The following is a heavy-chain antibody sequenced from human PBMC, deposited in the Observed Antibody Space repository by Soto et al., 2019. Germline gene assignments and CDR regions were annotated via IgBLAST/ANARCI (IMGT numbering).Heavy chain of an antibody. D-gene: IGHD4-17*01. CDR2: IIPIFGTA. CDR1: GGTFSSYA. V-gene: IGHV1-69*01. J-gene: IGHJ5*02. CDR3: ASWVDYGGNSSNWFDP. Sequence: QVQLVQSGAEVKKPGSSVKVSCKASGGTFSSYAISWVRQAPGQGLEWMGGIIPIFGTANYAQKFQGRVTITADESTSTAYMELSSLRSEDTAVYYCASWVDYGGNSSNWFDPWGQGTLVTVSS.